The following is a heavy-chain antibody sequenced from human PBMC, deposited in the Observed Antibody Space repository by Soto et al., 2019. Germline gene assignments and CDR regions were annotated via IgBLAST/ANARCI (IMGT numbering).Heavy chain of an antibody. CDR1: GFTFSTYW. CDR3: ARDRWGGGRDMDV. CDR2: INSDGSST. Sequence: EVQLVESGGGLAQPGGSLRLSCAASGFTFSTYWIYWVRQAPGKGLVWVSRINSDGSSTNYADSVKGRFTISRDNAKNTLFLQMNSLRAEDTAVYYCARDRWGGGRDMDVWGQGTTVTVSS. V-gene: IGHV3-74*01. D-gene: IGHD3-10*01. J-gene: IGHJ6*02.